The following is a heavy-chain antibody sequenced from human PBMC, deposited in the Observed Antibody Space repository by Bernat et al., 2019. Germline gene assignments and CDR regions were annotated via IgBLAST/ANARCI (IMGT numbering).Heavy chain of an antibody. CDR1: GFTFSSYS. V-gene: IGHV3-21*01. CDR2: ISSSSSYI. D-gene: IGHD4-17*01. J-gene: IGHJ5*02. CDR3: ARDPYGDYVFDP. Sequence: EVQLVESGGGLVKPGGSLRLSCAASGFTFSSYSMNWVRQAPGKGLEWVSSISSSSSYIYYADSVKGRFTISRDNAKNSLYLQMNSLRAEDTAVYYCARDPYGDYVFDPWGQGTRVTVSS.